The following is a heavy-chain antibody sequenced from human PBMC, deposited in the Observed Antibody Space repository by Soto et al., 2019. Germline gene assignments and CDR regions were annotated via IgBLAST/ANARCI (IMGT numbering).Heavy chain of an antibody. CDR2: IIPIFGTA. V-gene: IGHV1-69*01. CDR3: ARGPTSGFRYFDYPFDY. D-gene: IGHD3-9*01. Sequence: QVQLVQSGAEVKKPGSSVKVSCKASGGTFSSYAISWVRQAPGQGLEWMGGIIPIFGTANYAQKFQGRVTITADESTSTGYRELSSLRSEDTAVYYCARGPTSGFRYFDYPFDYWGQGTLVTVSS. CDR1: GGTFSSYA. J-gene: IGHJ4*02.